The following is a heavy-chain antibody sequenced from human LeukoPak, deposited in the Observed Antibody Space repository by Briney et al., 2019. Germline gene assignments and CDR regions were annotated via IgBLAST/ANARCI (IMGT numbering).Heavy chain of an antibody. Sequence: KPSETLSLTCTVSGGSISSSSYYWGWIRQPPGKGLEWIGSIYYSGSTYYNPSLKSRVTISVDTSKNQFSLKLSSVTAADTAVYYCARLLGYDILTGYLWYFDYWGQGTLVTVSS. CDR1: GGSISSSSYY. V-gene: IGHV4-39*01. J-gene: IGHJ4*02. CDR3: ARLLGYDILTGYLWYFDY. CDR2: IYYSGST. D-gene: IGHD3-9*01.